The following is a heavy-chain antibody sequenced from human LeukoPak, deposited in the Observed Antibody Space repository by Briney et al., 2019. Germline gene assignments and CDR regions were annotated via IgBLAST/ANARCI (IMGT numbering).Heavy chain of an antibody. Sequence: SDTLSLTCTVSGGSISSGSYYWSWIWQPAGKGLEWIGRIYPSGNTKYNPSLKSRVTISIDTSKNQFSLKLTSATAADTAVYYCARHYSESGVDAFDIWGQGTMVTVSS. CDR3: ARHYSESGVDAFDI. D-gene: IGHD1-26*01. V-gene: IGHV4-61*02. J-gene: IGHJ3*02. CDR1: GGSISSGSYY. CDR2: IYPSGNT.